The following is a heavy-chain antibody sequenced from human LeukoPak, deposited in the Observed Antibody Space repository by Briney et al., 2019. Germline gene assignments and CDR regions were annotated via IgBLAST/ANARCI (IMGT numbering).Heavy chain of an antibody. Sequence: PGESLKISCKGSGYSFTNYWIGWVRQMPGKGLEWMGIIYPGDSETRYSPSFQGQVTISADKSITTAYLQWSSLKASDTAMYYCARRSSRIWSNFDYWGQGTLVTVSS. D-gene: IGHD1-1*01. CDR2: IYPGDSET. CDR3: ARRSSRIWSNFDY. CDR1: GYSFTNYW. V-gene: IGHV5-51*01. J-gene: IGHJ4*02.